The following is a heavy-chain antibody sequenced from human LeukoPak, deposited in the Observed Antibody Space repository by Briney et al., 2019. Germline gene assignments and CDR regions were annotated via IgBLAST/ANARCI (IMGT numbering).Heavy chain of an antibody. CDR2: INHSGST. CDR1: GGSISSSSYY. V-gene: IGHV4-39*07. J-gene: IGHJ5*02. D-gene: IGHD2-2*01. CDR3: ARRDIVVVPAKTNWFDP. Sequence: SETPSLTCTVSGGSISSSSYYWSWIRQPPGKGLEWIGEINHSGSTNYNPSLKSRVTISVDTSKNQFSLKLSSVTAADTAVYYCARRDIVVVPAKTNWFDPWGQGTLVTVSS.